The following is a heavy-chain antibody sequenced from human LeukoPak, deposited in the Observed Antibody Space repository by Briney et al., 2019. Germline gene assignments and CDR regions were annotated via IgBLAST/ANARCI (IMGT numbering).Heavy chain of an antibody. CDR3: ATYTHWVAVDV. D-gene: IGHD3-16*01. J-gene: IGHJ6*02. V-gene: IGHV3-7*01. CDR2: MNQEGSAK. CDR1: GFTSSDPW. Sequence: PGRTLSLSCAVSGFTSSDPWMSWVTHAPRKGLEWGANMNQEGSAKGYMDSLKGRFTNPRHDPRNSLYLAMNSLIPEDTAVYYCATYTHWVAVDVWGQGTTVTVSS.